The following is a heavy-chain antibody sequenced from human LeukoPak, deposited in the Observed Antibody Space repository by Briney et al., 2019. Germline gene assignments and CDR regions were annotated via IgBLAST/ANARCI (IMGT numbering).Heavy chain of an antibody. V-gene: IGHV3-7*01. Sequence: QPGGSLRLSCAASGFTFSSYWMSWVRQAPGKGLEWVANIKQYGSEKYYVDSVKGRFTISRDNAKNSLYLQMNSLRAEDTAVYYCARGGSRYSSSSDFDYWGQGTLVTVSS. CDR1: GFTFSSYW. J-gene: IGHJ4*02. D-gene: IGHD6-6*01. CDR3: ARGGSRYSSSSDFDY. CDR2: IKQYGSEK.